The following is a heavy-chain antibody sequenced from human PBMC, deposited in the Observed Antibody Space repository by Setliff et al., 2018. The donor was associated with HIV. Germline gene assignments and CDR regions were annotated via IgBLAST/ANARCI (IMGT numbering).Heavy chain of an antibody. Sequence: GGSLRLSCVASGITVSGIYMTWVRQAPGKGLEWVAVISYDGSNKYYADSVKGRFNISRDNSKNTLYLQMNSLRAEDTAVYYCARDLSRYGGYGGEFYGMDVWGQGTTVTVSS. CDR1: GITVSGIY. J-gene: IGHJ6*02. V-gene: IGHV3-30*03. CDR3: ARDLSRYGGYGGEFYGMDV. CDR2: ISYDGSNK. D-gene: IGHD5-12*01.